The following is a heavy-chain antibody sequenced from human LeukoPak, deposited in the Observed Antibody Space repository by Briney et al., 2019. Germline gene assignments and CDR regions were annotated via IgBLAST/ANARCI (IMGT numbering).Heavy chain of an antibody. D-gene: IGHD4-11*01. V-gene: IGHV4-59*01. CDR2: IYYSGST. CDR3: ARERTTGREFDY. J-gene: IGHJ4*02. CDR1: GGSISSYY. Sequence: SETLSLTCTVSGGSISSYYWSWIRQPPGKGLEWIGYIYYSGSTNYNPSLKSRVTIPVDTSKNQFSLKLSSVTAADTAVYFCARERTTGREFDYWGQGTLVTVSS.